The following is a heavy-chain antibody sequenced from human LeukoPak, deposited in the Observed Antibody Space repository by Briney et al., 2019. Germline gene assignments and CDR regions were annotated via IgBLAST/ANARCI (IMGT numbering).Heavy chain of an antibody. J-gene: IGHJ4*02. Sequence: GASVKVSCKVSGCTLTELSMHWVRQAPGKGLEWMGGFDPEDGETIYAQKFQGRVTMTEDTSTDTAYMELSSLRSEDTAVYYCATSIAAAGTPDYWGQGTLVTVSS. CDR2: FDPEDGET. CDR1: GCTLTELS. V-gene: IGHV1-24*01. CDR3: ATSIAAAGTPDY. D-gene: IGHD6-13*01.